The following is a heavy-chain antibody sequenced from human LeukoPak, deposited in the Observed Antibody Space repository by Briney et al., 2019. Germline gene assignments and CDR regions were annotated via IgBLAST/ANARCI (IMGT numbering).Heavy chain of an antibody. Sequence: GGSLRLSCAASGFTFSRHVMSWVRQAPGKGLEWVSGISGSGSSTFYADSAKGRFTISRDNSKNTLYVEMNSLRDEDTAVYYCAKDLGRNRERPYALDFWGQGTMVTVSS. CDR3: AKDLGRNRERPYALDF. CDR1: GFTFSRHV. V-gene: IGHV3-23*01. CDR2: ISGSGSST. D-gene: IGHD1-14*01. J-gene: IGHJ3*01.